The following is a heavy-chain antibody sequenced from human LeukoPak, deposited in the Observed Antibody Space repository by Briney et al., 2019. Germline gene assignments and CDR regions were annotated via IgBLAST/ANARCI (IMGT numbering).Heavy chain of an antibody. D-gene: IGHD2-21*01. CDR1: GGSISSSSYY. CDR3: ARGDSELDY. J-gene: IGHJ4*02. Sequence: SDTLSLTCTVSGGSISSSSYYWGWIRQPPGKGLEWIGSIYYSGSTYYNPSLKSRVTISVDTSKNQFSLKLSSVTAADTAVYYCARGDSELDYWGQGTLVTVSS. CDR2: IYYSGST. V-gene: IGHV4-39*07.